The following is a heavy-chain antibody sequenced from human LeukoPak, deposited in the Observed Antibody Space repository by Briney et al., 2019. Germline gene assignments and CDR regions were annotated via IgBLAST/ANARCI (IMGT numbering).Heavy chain of an antibody. Sequence: GGSLRLSCAASGFTFSSYSMNWVRQAPGKGLEWVSYISSSSSTIYYADSVKGRFTISRDNAKNSLYLQMNSLRAEDTAVYYCAKGKGSYLDLVDYWGQGTLVTVSS. D-gene: IGHD1-26*01. CDR3: AKGKGSYLDLVDY. J-gene: IGHJ4*02. CDR2: ISSSSSTI. V-gene: IGHV3-48*04. CDR1: GFTFSSYS.